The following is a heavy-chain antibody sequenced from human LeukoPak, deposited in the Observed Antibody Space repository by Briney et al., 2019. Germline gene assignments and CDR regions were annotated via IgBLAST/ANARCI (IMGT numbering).Heavy chain of an antibody. J-gene: IGHJ4*02. D-gene: IGHD3-16*01. CDR2: ISYDGSNK. CDR3: AKVGVDGY. Sequence: GRSLRLSCAASGFTFSSYGMHWVRQAPGKGLEWVAVISYDGSNKYYAGSVKGRFTISRDNSKNTLYLQMNSLRAEDTAVYYCAKVGVDGYWGQGTLVTVSS. CDR1: GFTFSSYG. V-gene: IGHV3-30*18.